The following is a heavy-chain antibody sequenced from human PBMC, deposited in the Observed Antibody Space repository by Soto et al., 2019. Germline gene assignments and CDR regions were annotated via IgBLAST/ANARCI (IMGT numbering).Heavy chain of an antibody. D-gene: IGHD3-3*01. J-gene: IGHJ3*02. CDR1: GFTFSSYA. CDR3: AMYDFGSGYYPPTAFDI. V-gene: IGHV3-23*01. Sequence: GGSLRLSCAASGFTFSSYAMSWVRQAPGKGLEWVSAISGSGGSTYYADSVKGRFTISRDNSKNTLYLQMNSLRAEDTAVYYFAMYDFGSGYYPPTAFDIWGQGTMVTVSS. CDR2: ISGSGGST.